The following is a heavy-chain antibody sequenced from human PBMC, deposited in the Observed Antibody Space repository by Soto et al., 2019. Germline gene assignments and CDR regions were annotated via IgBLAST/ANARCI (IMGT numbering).Heavy chain of an antibody. D-gene: IGHD3-10*01. J-gene: IGHJ3*02. CDR1: GGSVSSGSYY. V-gene: IGHV4-61*01. Sequence: QVQLQESGPGLVKPSETLSLTCTVSGGSVSSGSYYWSWIRQPPGKGLEWIGYIYYSGSTNYNPSLKSRVTISVDTSKNPFSLKLSSVTAADTAVYYCARVWVRGVIADAFDIWGQGTMVTVSS. CDR3: ARVWVRGVIADAFDI. CDR2: IYYSGST.